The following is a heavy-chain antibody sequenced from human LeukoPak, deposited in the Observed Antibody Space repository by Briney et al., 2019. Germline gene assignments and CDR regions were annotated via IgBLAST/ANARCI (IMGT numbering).Heavy chain of an antibody. Sequence: PGGSLRLSCAASGFTVSSNYMSWVRQAPGKGLERVSVFYSGGNTYYADSVKGRFTISRDNSKNTLYLQMNSLRAEDTAVYYCARGARRICSGTSCPFDPWGQGTRVTVSS. J-gene: IGHJ5*02. D-gene: IGHD2-2*01. CDR1: GFTVSSNY. CDR3: ARGARRICSGTSCPFDP. V-gene: IGHV3-53*01. CDR2: FYSGGNT.